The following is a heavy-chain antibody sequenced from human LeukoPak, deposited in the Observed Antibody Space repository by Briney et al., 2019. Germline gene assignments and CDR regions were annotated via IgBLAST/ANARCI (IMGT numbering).Heavy chain of an antibody. V-gene: IGHV3-11*01. Sequence: GGSLRLSCSASGFTFTDYYMSWIRQAPGKGLEWVSYTSPSGTVIYYGDSVKGRFTISRDNAKKSLYLQMNSLGAEDTAVYYCARDYNCWGQGTLVTVSS. CDR2: TSPSGTVI. J-gene: IGHJ4*02. D-gene: IGHD3-10*01. CDR1: GFTFTDYY. CDR3: ARDYNC.